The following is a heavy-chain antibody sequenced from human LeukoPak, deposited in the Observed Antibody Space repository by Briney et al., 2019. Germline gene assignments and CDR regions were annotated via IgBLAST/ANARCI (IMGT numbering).Heavy chain of an antibody. CDR2: ISAYNGNT. CDR3: ARDSSEYSSSSRAFDI. Sequence: ASVKVSCKASGYTFTSYGISWVRQAPGQGLEWMGWISAYNGNTNYAQKLQGRVTMTTDTSTSTAYMELSRLRSDDTAVYYCARDSSEYSSSSRAFDIWGQGTMVTVSS. D-gene: IGHD6-6*01. J-gene: IGHJ3*02. V-gene: IGHV1-18*01. CDR1: GYTFTSYG.